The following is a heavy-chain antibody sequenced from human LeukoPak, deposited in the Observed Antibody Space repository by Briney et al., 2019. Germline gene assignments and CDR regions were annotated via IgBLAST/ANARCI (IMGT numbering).Heavy chain of an antibody. CDR2: ISAYNGNT. CDR1: GYTFTCYG. Sequence: ASVKVSCKASGYTFTCYGISCVRQAPGQGLEWMGWISAYNGNTNYAQKLQGRVTMTTDTSTSTAYMELRSLRSDDTAVYYCASCSTSCPDYYYYGMDVWGKGTTVTVSS. D-gene: IGHD2-2*01. V-gene: IGHV1-18*04. J-gene: IGHJ6*04. CDR3: ASCSTSCPDYYYYGMDV.